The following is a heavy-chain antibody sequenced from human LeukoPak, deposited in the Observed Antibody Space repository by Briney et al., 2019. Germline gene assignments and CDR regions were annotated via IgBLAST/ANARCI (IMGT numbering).Heavy chain of an antibody. V-gene: IGHV1-2*02. CDR2: INPNINGT. CDR1: GYTFTGY. CDR3: ARERTPGSGYGVDY. D-gene: IGHD6-25*01. Sequence: ASVKVSCKASGYTFTGYIHWVRQAPGQGLEWMGWINPNINGTNYAQKFQGKVTMTGDRSISTAYMELSRLRSDDTAVYYCARERTPGSGYGVDYWGQGTVVTVSS. J-gene: IGHJ4*02.